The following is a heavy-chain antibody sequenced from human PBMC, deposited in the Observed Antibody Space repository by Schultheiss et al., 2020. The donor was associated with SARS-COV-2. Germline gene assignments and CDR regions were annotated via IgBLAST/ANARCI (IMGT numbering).Heavy chain of an antibody. CDR1: GFTFDDYA. Sequence: GGSLRLSCAASGFTFDDYAMHWVRQAPGKGLEWVSGISWKSSSIGYADSVKGRFTISRDNAKKSLYLQMNSLRREDTAVYYCAKEIAVAGSAWDYGMDVWGQGTTVTVSS. J-gene: IGHJ6*02. D-gene: IGHD6-19*01. CDR3: AKEIAVAGSAWDYGMDV. V-gene: IGHV3-9*01. CDR2: ISWKSSSI.